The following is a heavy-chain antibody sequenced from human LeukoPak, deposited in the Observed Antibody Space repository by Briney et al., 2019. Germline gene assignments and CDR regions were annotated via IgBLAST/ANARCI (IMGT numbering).Heavy chain of an antibody. D-gene: IGHD6-19*01. V-gene: IGHV4-59*02. J-gene: IGHJ4*02. CDR3: ATSRIAVAAPFDY. CDR2: IYYSGST. CDR1: GASVTSYY. Sequence: SETLSLTCAVSGASVTSYYWSWIRQPPGKGLEWIGCIYYSGSTNYNPSLKSRVTMSVDTSKNEFSLKLSSVTTADTAVYYCATSRIAVAAPFDYWGQGALVTVSS.